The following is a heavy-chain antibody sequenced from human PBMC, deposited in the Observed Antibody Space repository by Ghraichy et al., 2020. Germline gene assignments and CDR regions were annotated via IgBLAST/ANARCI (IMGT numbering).Heavy chain of an antibody. CDR3: AKEAYLNNWYLDDY. CDR1: GFTFSSYS. CDR2: ISNSGDST. J-gene: IGHJ4*02. Sequence: GGSLRLSCAASGFTFSSYSMSWVRQAPGKGLEWVAAISNSGDSTYYADSVKGRFTVSRDNSKNTLYLQMRSLRDEDTALYYCAKEAYLNNWYLDDYWGKGTLITVSS. V-gene: IGHV3-23*01. D-gene: IGHD1-1*01.